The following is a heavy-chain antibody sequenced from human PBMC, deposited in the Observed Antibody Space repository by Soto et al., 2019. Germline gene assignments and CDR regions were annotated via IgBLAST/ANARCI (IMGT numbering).Heavy chain of an antibody. D-gene: IGHD6-19*01. Sequence: QVQLVQSGAEVKKPGASVKVSCKTSGYPFTSYGINWVRQAPGQGPEWMGWISAYNDKTIYTQKFQGRVTMTKDTSTSTAFMELRSMRSDDTAVYYCARDRLIAVAGLLRNWGQGTLVTVSS. J-gene: IGHJ4*02. CDR1: GYPFTSYG. CDR2: ISAYNDKT. CDR3: ARDRLIAVAGLLRN. V-gene: IGHV1-18*01.